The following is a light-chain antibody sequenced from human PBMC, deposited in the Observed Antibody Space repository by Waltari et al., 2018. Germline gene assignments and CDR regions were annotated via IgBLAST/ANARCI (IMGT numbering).Light chain of an antibody. Sequence: QLVLTQPPSASASLGASVKLPSTRSRAHTSFVIAWHPQQPGKGPRYLVTLNTDGGHTKGDGIPDRFSGSTSGAERYLTIASLQSEDEADYFCQTWGTGIVVFGGGTKLTVL. CDR2: LNTDGGH. V-gene: IGLV4-69*01. J-gene: IGLJ2*01. CDR3: QTWGTGIVV. CDR1: RAHTSFV.